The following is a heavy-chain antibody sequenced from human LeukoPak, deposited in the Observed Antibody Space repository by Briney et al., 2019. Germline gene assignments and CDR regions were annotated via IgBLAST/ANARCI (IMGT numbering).Heavy chain of an antibody. J-gene: IGHJ6*04. D-gene: IGHD5-12*01. Sequence: RASETLSLTCTVSGGSISSGSYYWSWIRQPAGKGLEWIGRIYTSGSTNYIPSLKSRVTISVDTSKNQFSLKLSSVTAADTAVYYCARDSSWLPMDVWGKGTTVTVSS. CDR2: IYTSGST. CDR1: GGSISSGSYY. V-gene: IGHV4-61*02. CDR3: ARDSSWLPMDV.